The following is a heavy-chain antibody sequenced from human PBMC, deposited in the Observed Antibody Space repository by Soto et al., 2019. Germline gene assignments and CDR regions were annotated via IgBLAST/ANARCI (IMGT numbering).Heavy chain of an antibody. D-gene: IGHD2-21*02. CDR3: ARDHLILPAHDFFYGSDV. Sequence: HPGGSLRLSCEVSGFIFSMYSMSWVRQTPGKGLEWVAKSPQDGVDGHYADAVKGRFTISRANGKNSLSLQMNNLRAEDTAVYYCARDHLILPAHDFFYGSDVWGRGATVTVSS. V-gene: IGHV3-7*03. CDR1: GFIFSMYS. J-gene: IGHJ6*02. CDR2: SPQDGVDG.